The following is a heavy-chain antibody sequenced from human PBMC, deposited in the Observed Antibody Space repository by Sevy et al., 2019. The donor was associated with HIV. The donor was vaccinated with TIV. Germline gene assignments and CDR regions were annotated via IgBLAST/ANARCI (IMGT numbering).Heavy chain of an antibody. V-gene: IGHV4-39*02. J-gene: IGHJ4*02. CDR2: IYYGGST. CDR1: GVSISSSGYY. Sequence: SETLSLTCTVSGVSISSSGYYWGWIRQPPGKGLDWIGSIYYGGSTYYTPSLKSRITISVDTSKNHFSLKMSSVTAADTAVYYCARVSMIVVVITDDWGYYFDYWGQGTLVTVSS. D-gene: IGHD3-22*01. CDR3: ARVSMIVVVITDDWGYYFDY.